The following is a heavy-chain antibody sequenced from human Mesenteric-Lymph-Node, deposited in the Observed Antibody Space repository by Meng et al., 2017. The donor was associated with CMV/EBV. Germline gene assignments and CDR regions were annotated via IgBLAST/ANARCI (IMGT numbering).Heavy chain of an antibody. CDR2: INHNGVP. J-gene: IGHJ4*02. V-gene: IGHV4-34*01. D-gene: IGHD2-15*01. Sequence: QVQLQQWGPGLLKPSETLSLTCAVYGGSFSGYYCSWIRQPPGKGLEWIGEINHNGVPNYNPSLKSRVTISLDRSKNQFSLKLSSVTAEDTAVYYCARGSDIPVNNYWGQGTLVTVSS. CDR1: GGSFSGYY. CDR3: ARGSDIPVNNY.